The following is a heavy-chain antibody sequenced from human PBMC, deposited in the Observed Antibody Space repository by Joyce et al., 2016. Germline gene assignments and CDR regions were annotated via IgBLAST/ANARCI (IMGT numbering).Heavy chain of an antibody. V-gene: IGHV3-7*01. CDR1: GFSFRGNS. Sequence: EVQLVESGGGLVQLGGSLRLSGAASGFSFRGNSMSWRRQAPGGGLEWVANIKQDGSAVYYLDSGKGRFTVSRDNARSLVHLQMVSRRVEDTALYYCARGKAFDVWGQGTMVTVSS. CDR2: IKQDGSAV. CDR3: ARGKAFDV. J-gene: IGHJ3*01.